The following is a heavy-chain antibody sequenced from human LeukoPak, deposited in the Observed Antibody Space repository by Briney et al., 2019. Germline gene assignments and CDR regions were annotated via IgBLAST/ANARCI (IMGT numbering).Heavy chain of an antibody. CDR1: GYTFTSYY. CDR2: INPSGGST. V-gene: IGHV1-46*01. Sequence: ASVKVSCKASGYTFTSYYIHWVRQAPGQGLEWMGIINPSGGSTNYAQKFQSRVTMTRDTSTSTVYMELSSLRSDDTAVYYCARGPRITLVRGGQWYFYMDVWGKGTTVTVSS. J-gene: IGHJ6*03. CDR3: ARGPRITLVRGGQWYFYMDV. D-gene: IGHD3-10*01.